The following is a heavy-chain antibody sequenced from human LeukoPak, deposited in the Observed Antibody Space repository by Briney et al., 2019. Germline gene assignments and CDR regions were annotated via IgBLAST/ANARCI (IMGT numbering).Heavy chain of an antibody. CDR3: ARDGIAVAGSYWYFDL. D-gene: IGHD6-19*01. Sequence: SETLSLTCTVSGDSISSYYWSWLRQPPGKGLEWLGYIYYSGSTNYNPSLKSPVTISVDTSKNQFSLKLSSVTAADTAVYYCARDGIAVAGSYWYFDLWGRGTLVTVSS. J-gene: IGHJ2*01. CDR2: IYYSGST. CDR1: GDSISSYY. V-gene: IGHV4-59*01.